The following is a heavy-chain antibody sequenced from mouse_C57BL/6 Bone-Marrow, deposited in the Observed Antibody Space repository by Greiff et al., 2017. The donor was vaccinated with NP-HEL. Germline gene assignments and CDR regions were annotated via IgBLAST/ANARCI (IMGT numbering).Heavy chain of an antibody. D-gene: IGHD1-1*01. Sequence: EAGGGLVQPKGSLKLSCAASGFSFNTYAMNWVRQAPGKGLEWVARIRSKSNNYATYYADSVKDRFTISRDDSESMLYLQMNNLKTEDTAMYYCVRITTVVPPVWGTGTTVTVSS. V-gene: IGHV10-1*01. CDR3: VRITTVVPPV. CDR1: GFSFNTYA. J-gene: IGHJ1*03. CDR2: IRSKSNNYAT.